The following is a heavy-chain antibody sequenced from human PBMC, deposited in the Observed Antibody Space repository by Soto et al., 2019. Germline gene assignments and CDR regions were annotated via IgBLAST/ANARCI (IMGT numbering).Heavy chain of an antibody. CDR2: IYYSGST. CDR3: ARHLVGVVPAATDYFDY. D-gene: IGHD2-2*01. V-gene: IGHV4-59*08. CDR1: GGSISSYY. J-gene: IGHJ4*02. Sequence: PSETLSLTCTVSGGSISSYYWSWIRQPPGKGLEWIGYIYYSGSTNYNPSLKSRVTISVDTSKNQFSLKLSSVTAADTAVYYCARHLVGVVPAATDYFDYWGQGTLVTVS.